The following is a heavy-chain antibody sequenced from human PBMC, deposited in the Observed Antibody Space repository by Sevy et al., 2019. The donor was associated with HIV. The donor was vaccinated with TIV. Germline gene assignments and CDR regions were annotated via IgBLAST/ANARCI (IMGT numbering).Heavy chain of an antibody. CDR3: ARERKRYSSYDSRASFAY. Sequence: ASVKVSCKASGGTFSSYAISWVRQAPGQGLEWMGGIIPIFGTANYAQKFQGRVTITADKSTSTAYMELSSLRSEDTAVYYCARERKRYSSYDSRASFAYWGQGTLVTGSS. D-gene: IGHD5-12*01. CDR2: IIPIFGTA. CDR1: GGTFSSYA. J-gene: IGHJ4*02. V-gene: IGHV1-69*06.